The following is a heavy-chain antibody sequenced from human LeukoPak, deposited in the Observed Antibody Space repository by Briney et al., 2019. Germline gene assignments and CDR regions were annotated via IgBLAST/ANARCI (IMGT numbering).Heavy chain of an antibody. J-gene: IGHJ4*02. CDR3: ARDLVVRGVIYPYYFDY. V-gene: IGHV3-48*04. CDR1: GFTFSSYS. D-gene: IGHD3-10*01. CDR2: ISSSGSTI. Sequence: GGSLRLSCAASGFTFSSYSMNWVRQAPGKGLEWVSYISSSGSTIYYADSVKGRFTISRDNAKNSLYLQMYSLRAEDTAVYYCARDLVVRGVIYPYYFDYWGQGTLVTVSS.